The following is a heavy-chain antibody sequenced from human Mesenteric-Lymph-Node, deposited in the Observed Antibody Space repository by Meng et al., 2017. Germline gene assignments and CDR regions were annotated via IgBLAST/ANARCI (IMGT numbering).Heavy chain of an antibody. D-gene: IGHD6-19*01. Sequence: QEERQTWGARLVTPAGTLTLTCAGYGGPVSGYYWSSIREPPGKRLEWIGEINNSGSTNYNPSLKSRDTRSVDTTKNQFSMKMSSMTAADTSVYYCASFPPPGKQWLVPDYWGKGTLVTVSS. V-gene: IGHV4-34*01. CDR2: INNSGST. CDR1: GGPVSGYY. CDR3: ASFPPPGKQWLVPDY. J-gene: IGHJ4*02.